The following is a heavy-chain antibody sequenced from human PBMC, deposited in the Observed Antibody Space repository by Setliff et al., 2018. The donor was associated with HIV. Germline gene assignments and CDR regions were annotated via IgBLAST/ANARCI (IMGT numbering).Heavy chain of an antibody. D-gene: IGHD3-10*01. CDR3: ARSIHGGGSEPFDT. CDR1: GASITSRN. V-gene: IGHV4-4*07. Sequence: PSETLSLTCSVSGASITSRNWSWIRQAAGKGLEWIGRIYTRGNTNYNPSLRSRVTMSVDTSKNQFSLSLRSVTAADTAIYYCARSIHGGGSEPFDTWGQGILVTVSS. CDR2: IYTRGNT. J-gene: IGHJ5*02.